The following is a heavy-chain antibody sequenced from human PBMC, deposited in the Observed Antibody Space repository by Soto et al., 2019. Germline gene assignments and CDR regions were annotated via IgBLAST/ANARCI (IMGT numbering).Heavy chain of an antibody. Sequence: QVQLVESGGGVVQPGRSLRLSCAASGFTFSSYGMHWVRQAPGKGLEWVAVIWYDGSKKYYVDSVEGRFTISRDNSKNPLYLQMNSLRAEDTAVYYCARDPGSSWYPIDYWGQGTLVTVSS. CDR1: GFTFSSYG. CDR2: IWYDGSKK. D-gene: IGHD6-13*01. V-gene: IGHV3-33*01. J-gene: IGHJ4*02. CDR3: ARDPGSSWYPIDY.